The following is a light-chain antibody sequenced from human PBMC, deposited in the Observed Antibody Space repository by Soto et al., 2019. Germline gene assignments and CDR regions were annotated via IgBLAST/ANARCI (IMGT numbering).Light chain of an antibody. J-gene: IGLJ1*01. CDR1: IIDIPPYNC. Sequence: LPASGYGSPRQSLPISCTGTIIDIPPYNCVSWYQQHPGKAPKLIIYEVSYRPSGISNRFSGYKSGNTASLTISGRQAEDEADYYCTSYTSSTNYDFGTGTNVTVL. CDR2: EVS. V-gene: IGLV2-14*01. CDR3: TSYTSSTNYD.